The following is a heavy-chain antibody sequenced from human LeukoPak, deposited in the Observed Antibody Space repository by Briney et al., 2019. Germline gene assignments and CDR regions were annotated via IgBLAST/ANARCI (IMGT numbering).Heavy chain of an antibody. Sequence: SETLSLTCTVSGGSISSSSYYWGWIRQPPGKGLEWIGSIYYSGSTYYNPSLKSRVTISVDRSKNQFSLKLSSVTAADTAVYYCARDLGELRGGLDPWGQGTLVTVSS. J-gene: IGHJ5*02. CDR2: IYYSGST. CDR3: ARDLGELRGGLDP. V-gene: IGHV4-39*07. CDR1: GGSISSSSYY. D-gene: IGHD1-26*01.